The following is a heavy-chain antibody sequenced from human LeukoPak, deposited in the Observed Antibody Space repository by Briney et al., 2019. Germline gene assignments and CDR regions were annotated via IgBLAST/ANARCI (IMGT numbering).Heavy chain of an antibody. V-gene: IGHV4-34*01. CDR1: GGSFSGYY. CDR3: ARRQGNWHYFDY. CDR2: INHSGST. D-gene: IGHD1-1*01. Sequence: PSETLSLTCAVYGGSFSGYYWSWIRQPPGKGLEWIGEINHSGSTNYNPSLKSRVTISVDTSKNQFSLKLSPVTAADTAVYYCARRQGNWHYFDYWGQGTLVTVSS. J-gene: IGHJ4*02.